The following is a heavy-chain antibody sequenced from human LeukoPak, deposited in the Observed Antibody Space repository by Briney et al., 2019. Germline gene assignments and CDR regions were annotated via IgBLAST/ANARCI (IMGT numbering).Heavy chain of an antibody. CDR1: GYTVTSYG. J-gene: IGHJ4*02. CDR2: INAYNGTT. D-gene: IGHD1/OR15-1a*01. V-gene: IGHV1-18*01. CDR3: PRSPPDPAGTLGY. Sequence: ASVKVSCKATGYTVTSYGISWMRQPPGQGLEWMGLINAYNGTTNYAQKLQGRVTMTTDTSTSTCYMELRSLRSDDTAVYYCPRSPPDPAGTLGYWGEGTLLTASS.